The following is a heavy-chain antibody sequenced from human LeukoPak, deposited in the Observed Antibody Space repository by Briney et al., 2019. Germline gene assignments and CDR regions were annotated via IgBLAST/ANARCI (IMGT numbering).Heavy chain of an antibody. CDR2: IYYSGST. Sequence: SETLSLTCTVSGGSISSSSHYWGWIRQPPGKGLEWIGSIYYSGSTYYNPSLKSRVTISVDTSKNQFSLKLSSVTAADTAVYYCARLNPSKEYSSSWYVDYWGQGTLVTVSS. CDR3: ARLNPSKEYSSSWYVDY. J-gene: IGHJ4*02. V-gene: IGHV4-39*01. CDR1: GGSISSSSHY. D-gene: IGHD6-13*01.